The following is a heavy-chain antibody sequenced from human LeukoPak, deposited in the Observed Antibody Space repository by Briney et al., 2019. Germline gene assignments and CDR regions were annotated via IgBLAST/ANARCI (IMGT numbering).Heavy chain of an antibody. CDR3: VKEDSSDYFDN. Sequence: GGSLRLSCAASGFTLCNYGIHWVRQAPRKGAEWVAIVSRDGRSKYYADSVKGRFTTSRDNSKNMLDLQMNSMRAEGRAVYHCVKEDSSDYFDNRRQGTLVSVCS. V-gene: IGHV3-30*05. J-gene: IGHJ4*02. D-gene: IGHD2-21*01. CDR1: GFTLCNYG. CDR2: VSRDGRSK.